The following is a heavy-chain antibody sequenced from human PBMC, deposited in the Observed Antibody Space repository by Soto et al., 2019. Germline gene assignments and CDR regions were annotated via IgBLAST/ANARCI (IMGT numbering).Heavy chain of an antibody. CDR1: GFTFSSSA. CDR2: VSANGQGI. J-gene: IGHJ4*02. D-gene: IGHD3-10*01. V-gene: IGHV3-23*01. CDR3: AKDRHYPRDYFHY. Sequence: EVQLLESGGGLVQPGGSLRLSCAASGFTFSSSAISWVRQAPGKGLEWVSAVSANGQGIYYADPVRGRFTISRDNSKNTVFLHMDSLSAEDTAVYYCAKDRHYPRDYFHYWGQGTLVTVSS.